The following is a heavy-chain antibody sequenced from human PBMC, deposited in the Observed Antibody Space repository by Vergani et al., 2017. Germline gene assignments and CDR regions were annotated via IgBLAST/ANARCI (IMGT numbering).Heavy chain of an antibody. CDR1: GFSILTSEMC. D-gene: IGHD5-12*01. V-gene: IGHV2-70*01. Sequence: QVTLRESGPALVKPTQTLTLTCTFSGFSILTSEMCVSWIRQPPGKALEWLALIDWNDNNYFNTSLKTRLTISKDASKNQVVLTMTNMDPVDTATYYCARIRRRGRSGYDIFDFWGQGILVTVAS. J-gene: IGHJ4*02. CDR2: IDWNDNN. CDR3: ARIRRRGRSGYDIFDF.